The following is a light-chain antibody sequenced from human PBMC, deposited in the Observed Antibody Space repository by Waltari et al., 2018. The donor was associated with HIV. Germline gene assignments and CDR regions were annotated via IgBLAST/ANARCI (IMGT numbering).Light chain of an antibody. Sequence: QSALTQPPSVSRSPGQSVSISCSGTTSDVGFYDYVPWYQQYPGKAPKLIIFDVNQRPSGVPERFSGSKSGNTASLTISGLQTEDEADYFCCAYAAGHVSYVFGNGTAVAVL. J-gene: IGLJ1*01. CDR2: DVN. CDR1: TSDVGFYDY. V-gene: IGLV2-11*01. CDR3: CAYAAGHVSYV.